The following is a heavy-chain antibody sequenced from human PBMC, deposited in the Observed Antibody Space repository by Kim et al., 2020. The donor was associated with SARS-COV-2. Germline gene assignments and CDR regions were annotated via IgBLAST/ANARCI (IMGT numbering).Heavy chain of an antibody. D-gene: IGHD3-16*02. V-gene: IGHV4-4*07. CDR1: GDSLSSDY. CDR2: IYTSGRT. CDR3: ARALGH. J-gene: IGHJ4*02. Sequence: SETLSLTCTVSGDSLSSDYWSWNRQPAGKGLEWIGRIYTSGRTNYNPSLQRRVTMSVDMSKNQFSLKLSSVTAADTAAYYCARALGHWGQGTLVTVSA.